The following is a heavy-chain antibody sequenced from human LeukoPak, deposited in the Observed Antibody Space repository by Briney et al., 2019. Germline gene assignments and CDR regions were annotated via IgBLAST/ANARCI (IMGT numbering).Heavy chain of an antibody. J-gene: IGHJ4*02. Sequence: SETLSLTCAVYGGSFSGYYWSWIRQPPGKGLEWIGEINHSGSTNYNPSLKSRFTISVDTSKNQFSLKLSSVTAADTAVYYCARVHRGYSSSWPRFDYWGQGTLVTVSS. CDR2: INHSGST. D-gene: IGHD6-13*01. CDR1: GGSFSGYY. CDR3: ARVHRGYSSSWPRFDY. V-gene: IGHV4-34*01.